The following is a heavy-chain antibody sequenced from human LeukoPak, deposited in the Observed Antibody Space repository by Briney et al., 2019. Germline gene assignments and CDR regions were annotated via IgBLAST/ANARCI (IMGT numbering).Heavy chain of an antibody. CDR1: GGSISSSSYY. CDR3: ARARGSPIRDAFDI. Sequence: SETLSLTCTVSGGSISSSSYYWGWIRQPPGKGLEWIGSIYYSGSTYYNPSLKSRVTISVDTSKNQFSLKLSSVTAADTAVYYCARARGSPIRDAFDIWGQGTMVTVSS. CDR2: IYYSGST. J-gene: IGHJ3*02. V-gene: IGHV4-39*07. D-gene: IGHD3-16*01.